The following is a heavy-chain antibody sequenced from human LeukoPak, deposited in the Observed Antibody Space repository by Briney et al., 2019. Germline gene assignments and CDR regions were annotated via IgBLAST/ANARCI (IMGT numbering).Heavy chain of an antibody. CDR3: ALELGLYYYYYMDV. Sequence: SETLSLTCTVSGGSISSYYWSWIRQPAGEGLEWIGRIYTSGSTNYNPSLKGRVRMSVDTSKSQFSLKLTSVTAADTAVYYCALELGLYYYYYMDVWGKGTTVTISS. D-gene: IGHD3-3*02. CDR1: GGSISSYY. V-gene: IGHV4-4*07. J-gene: IGHJ6*03. CDR2: IYTSGST.